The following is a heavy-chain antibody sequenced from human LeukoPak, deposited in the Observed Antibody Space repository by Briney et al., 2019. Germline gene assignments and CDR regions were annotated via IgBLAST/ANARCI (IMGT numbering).Heavy chain of an antibody. CDR2: ISGSGSNS. Sequence: GSLRLSCAASGFTFSSYAMSWVRPAPGKGPEWVSGISGSGSNSYDADSVMGRFTISRDNSKNTLYLQMNSLRAEDTAIYYCAKFLMIRDGTCCMDAFDIWGQGTMVTVSS. CDR1: GFTFSSYA. CDR3: AKFLMIRDGTCCMDAFDI. D-gene: IGHD3-10*01. J-gene: IGHJ3*02. V-gene: IGHV3-23*01.